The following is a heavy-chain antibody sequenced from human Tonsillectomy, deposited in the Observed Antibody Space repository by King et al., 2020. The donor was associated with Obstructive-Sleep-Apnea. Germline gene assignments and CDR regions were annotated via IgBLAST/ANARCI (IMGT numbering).Heavy chain of an antibody. V-gene: IGHV3-23*04. J-gene: IGHJ6*02. CDR3: AKYRLDIVVVTAAIHSYYYYGMDV. CDR2: ISGSGGST. D-gene: IGHD2-2*03. Sequence: VQLVESGGGLVQPGGSLRLSCAASGFTFSSYAMSWVRQAPGKGLELVSAISGSGGSTYYADSVKGRFTISRDNSKNTLYLQMNSLRAEDTAVYYCAKYRLDIVVVTAAIHSYYYYGMDVWGQGTTVTVSS. CDR1: GFTFSSYA.